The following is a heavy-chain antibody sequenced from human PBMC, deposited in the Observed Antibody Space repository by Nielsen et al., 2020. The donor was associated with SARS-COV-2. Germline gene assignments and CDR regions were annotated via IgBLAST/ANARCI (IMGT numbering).Heavy chain of an antibody. CDR2: IYFTGRT. CDR3: AREASGYDHYKYGMDV. Sequence: SEALSLTCTVSSASISSGGYFWSWIRQHSGKGLEWIGYIYFTGRTSYNPSLKSRVAMSVDTSKNQFSLDLKSVTAADTAVYYCAREASGYDHYKYGMDVWGLGATVTVSS. V-gene: IGHV4-31*03. CDR1: SASISSGGYF. J-gene: IGHJ6*02. D-gene: IGHD5-12*01.